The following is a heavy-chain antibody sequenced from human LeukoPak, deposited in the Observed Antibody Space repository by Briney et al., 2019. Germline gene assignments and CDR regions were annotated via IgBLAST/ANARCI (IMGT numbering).Heavy chain of an antibody. J-gene: IGHJ5*02. CDR3: AREGGRYCSSTSCRNWFDP. CDR1: GGTFSSYA. D-gene: IGHD2-2*01. Sequence: SVKVSCKASGGTFSSYAISWVRQAPGQGLEWMGGIIPIFGTANYAQKFQGRVTITADESTSTAYMELSSLRSEDTAVYYCAREGGRYCSSTSCRNWFDPWGQGTLVTVSS. CDR2: IIPIFGTA. V-gene: IGHV1-69*13.